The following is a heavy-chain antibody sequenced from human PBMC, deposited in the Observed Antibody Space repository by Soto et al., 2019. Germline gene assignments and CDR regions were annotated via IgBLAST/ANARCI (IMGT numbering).Heavy chain of an antibody. CDR3: ARHATYYDFWSGSRFDP. CDR1: GDSINFYH. CDR2: IYYTGST. D-gene: IGHD3-3*01. J-gene: IGHJ5*02. Sequence: SETLSLTCTVSGDSINFYHWTWIRQPPGKGLEWMGYIYYTGSTNYNPSLKSRVSISVDTSKNQFSLKLSSVTAADTAVYYCARHATYYDFWSGSRFDPWGQGTLVTVSS. V-gene: IGHV4-59*08.